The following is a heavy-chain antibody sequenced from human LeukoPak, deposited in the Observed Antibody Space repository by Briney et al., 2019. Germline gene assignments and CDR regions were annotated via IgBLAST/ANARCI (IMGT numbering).Heavy chain of an antibody. Sequence: PSETLSLTCTGSGGSISSSSYYWGWIRQPPGKGLEWIGSIYYSGSTYYNPSLKSRVTISVDTSKNQFSLKLSSVTAADTAVYYCASLWFGEWKLDYWGQGTLVTVSS. D-gene: IGHD3-10*01. V-gene: IGHV4-39*01. CDR1: GGSISSSSYY. J-gene: IGHJ4*02. CDR3: ASLWFGEWKLDY. CDR2: IYYSGST.